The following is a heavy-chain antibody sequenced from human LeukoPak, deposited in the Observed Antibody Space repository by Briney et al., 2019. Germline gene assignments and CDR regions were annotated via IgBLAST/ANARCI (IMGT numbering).Heavy chain of an antibody. CDR2: IYYSGST. J-gene: IGHJ4*02. CDR3: AKSGGYGLIDY. V-gene: IGHV4-39*01. D-gene: IGHD1-26*01. CDR1: GASISGSGYH. Sequence: SETLSLTCAVSGASISGSGYHWGWIRQPPGKGLEWIGNIYYSGSTYYNASLQSRVTISIDTSKNQFSLRLNSVTAADTAMYYCAKSGGYGLIDYWGQGTLVTVSS.